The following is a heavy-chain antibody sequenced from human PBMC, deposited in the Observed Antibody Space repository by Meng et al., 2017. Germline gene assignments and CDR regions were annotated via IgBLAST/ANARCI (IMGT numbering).Heavy chain of an antibody. CDR1: GFMFSTFE. Sequence: GESLKISCAASGFMFSTFELHWVRQAPGKGLEWVSYIYTSGSAIHYTESVKGRFIISRDNAKNSLYLQMYSLRVEDTAVYYCAGESGSDVVFDMWGQGTMVTVSS. D-gene: IGHD2-21*01. J-gene: IGHJ3*02. CDR2: IYTSGSAI. CDR3: AGESGSDVVFDM. V-gene: IGHV3-48*03.